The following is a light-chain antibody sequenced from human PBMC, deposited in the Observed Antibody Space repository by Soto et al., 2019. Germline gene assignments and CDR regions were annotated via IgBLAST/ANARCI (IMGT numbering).Light chain of an antibody. CDR1: SSDVGSYDL. V-gene: IGLV2-23*02. Sequence: QPVLTQRAAGTGSPGQWITFSCTKTSSDVGSYDLVSWYQHHPGKAPKLMIYEVSKRPSGVSNRFSGSKSGNTASLTISGLQAEDEADYSCCSYAGSSTFGYVFGTGTKVTVL. CDR3: CSYAGSSTFGYV. CDR2: EVS. J-gene: IGLJ1*01.